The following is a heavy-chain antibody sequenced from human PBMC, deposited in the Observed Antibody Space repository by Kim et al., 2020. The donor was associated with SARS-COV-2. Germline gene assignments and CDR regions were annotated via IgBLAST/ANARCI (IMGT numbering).Heavy chain of an antibody. CDR2: IYDTGRA. V-gene: IGHV4-30-2*01. CDR1: GGSISDFS. CDR3: TRDVGYGRLHN. J-gene: IGHJ4*02. Sequence: SENLSLTCAVSGGSISDFSWSWIRQPPGEGLEWIGYIYDTGRAFYNPSLKSRVTMSVDRTMNQFSLTLHSVTAADTAVYYCTRDVGYGRLHNWGQGTLVT. D-gene: IGHD5-18*01.